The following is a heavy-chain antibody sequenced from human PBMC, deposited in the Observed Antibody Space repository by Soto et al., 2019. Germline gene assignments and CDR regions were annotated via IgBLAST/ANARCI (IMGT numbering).Heavy chain of an antibody. Sequence: QVQLQESGPGLVKPSETLSLTCTVSGGSISNHYWNWIRQPPGRGLEWIGNILYSGSTNYNPSLKSRVTISVDTSRNQFSLKLSSVTAADTAVYYCVGDTYGLDYWGQGTLVSVSS. J-gene: IGHJ4*02. V-gene: IGHV4-59*11. CDR1: GGSISNHY. CDR2: ILYSGST. D-gene: IGHD3-10*01. CDR3: VGDTYGLDY.